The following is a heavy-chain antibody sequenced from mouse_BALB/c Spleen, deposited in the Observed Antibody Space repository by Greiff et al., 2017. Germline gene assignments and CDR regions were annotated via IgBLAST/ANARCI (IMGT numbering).Heavy chain of an antibody. D-gene: IGHD1-1*01. J-gene: IGHJ3*01. CDR2: ISSGSSTI. V-gene: IGHV5-17*02. CDR1: GFTFSSFG. CDR3: ARSDYYGPQAWFAY. Sequence: EVQVVESGGGLVQPGGSRKLSCAASGFTFSSFGMHWVRQAPEKGLEWVAYISSGSSTIYYADTVKGRFTISRDNPKNTLFMQMTSLRSEDTAMYYCARSDYYGPQAWFAYWGQGTLVTVSA.